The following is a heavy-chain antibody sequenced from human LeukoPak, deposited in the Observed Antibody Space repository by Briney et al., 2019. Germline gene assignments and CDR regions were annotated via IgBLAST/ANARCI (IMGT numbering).Heavy chain of an antibody. D-gene: IGHD2-2*01. V-gene: IGHV4-31*03. CDR1: GGSISSGGYY. Sequence: SETLSLTCTVSGGSISSGGYYWSWLRQHPGKGLEWIGYIYYSGSTYYNPSLKSRVTISVDTSKNQFSLKLSSVTAADTAVYYCARESDPSWAFDIWGQGTMVTVSS. CDR3: ARESDPSWAFDI. CDR2: IYYSGST. J-gene: IGHJ3*02.